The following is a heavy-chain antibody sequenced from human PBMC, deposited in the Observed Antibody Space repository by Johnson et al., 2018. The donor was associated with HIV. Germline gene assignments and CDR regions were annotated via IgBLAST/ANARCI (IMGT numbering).Heavy chain of an antibody. D-gene: IGHD3-3*01. CDR3: ARDRFPYYDFWSGYYRGAFDI. CDR2: ISYDGSNK. V-gene: IGHV3-30-3*01. J-gene: IGHJ3*02. CDR1: GFTFSSYA. Sequence: QVQLVESGGGLVKPGGSLRLSCAASGFTFSSYAMHWVRQAPGKGLEWVAVISYDGSNKYYADSVKGRFTISRDNSKNTLYLQMNSLRAEDTAVYYCARDRFPYYDFWSGYYRGAFDIWGQGTMVTVSS.